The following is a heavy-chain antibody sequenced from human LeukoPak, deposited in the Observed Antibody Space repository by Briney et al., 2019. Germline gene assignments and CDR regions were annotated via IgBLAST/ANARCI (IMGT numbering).Heavy chain of an antibody. V-gene: IGHV3-23*01. CDR3: AKMGGYFDY. CDR2: ITGSGDNT. D-gene: IGHD3-16*01. J-gene: IGHJ4*02. Sequence: PGGSLRLSCAASGCTFSNSGMSLVRQAPGKGLEWVSAITGSGDNTYYADSVKGRFTISRDNSKNTLYLQMSSLRAEDTVVYCCAKMGGYFDYWGQGTLVTVSS. CDR1: GCTFSNSG.